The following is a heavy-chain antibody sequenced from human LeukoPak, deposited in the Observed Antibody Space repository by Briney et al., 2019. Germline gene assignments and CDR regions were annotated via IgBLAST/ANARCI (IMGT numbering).Heavy chain of an antibody. CDR2: ISSSSSYI. Sequence: GGSLRLSCAASGVTFSSYSMNWVRQAPGKGLEWVSSISSSSSYIYYADSVKGRFTISRDNAKNSLYLQMNSLRAEDTAVYYCARDTIQWLANPFADYWGQGTLVTVSS. D-gene: IGHD6-19*01. CDR1: GVTFSSYS. J-gene: IGHJ4*02. V-gene: IGHV3-21*01. CDR3: ARDTIQWLANPFADY.